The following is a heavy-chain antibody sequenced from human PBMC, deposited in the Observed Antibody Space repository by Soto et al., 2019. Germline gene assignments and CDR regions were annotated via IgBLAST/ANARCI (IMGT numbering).Heavy chain of an antibody. V-gene: IGHV1-8*01. CDR3: ARYQEAAAFND. CDR1: GFPFTSLD. D-gene: IGHD6-25*01. CDR2: MTPSGYI. J-gene: IGHJ4*02. Sequence: QVQLVLSGAEVRKPGASVKVSCKASGFPFTSLDINWVRQAPGQGLEWVGYMTPSGYIGFAQKFRGRVSMTRDASTSTVSMELSSLRSDDTAVYYCARYQEAAAFNDWGQGTLVTVSS.